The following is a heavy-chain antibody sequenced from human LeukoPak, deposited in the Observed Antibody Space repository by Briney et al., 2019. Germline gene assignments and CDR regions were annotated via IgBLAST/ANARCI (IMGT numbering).Heavy chain of an antibody. J-gene: IGHJ4*02. V-gene: IGHV3-23*01. CDR3: AKDISGSGTAGQL. CDR2: IGGSGADT. D-gene: IGHD3-10*01. CDR1: GFIFRSYA. Sequence: GGSLRLSCGGSGFIFRSYAMSWVRQAPGKGPEWVSGIGGSGADTYYADSVKGRFTISRDNSKNTLYLQMNSLRAEDTAVYYCAKDISGSGTAGQLWGQGTLVTVSS.